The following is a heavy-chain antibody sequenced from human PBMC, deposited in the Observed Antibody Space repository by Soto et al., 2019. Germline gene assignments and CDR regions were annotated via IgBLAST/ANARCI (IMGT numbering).Heavy chain of an antibody. CDR2: IRGSDLIT. V-gene: IGHV3-23*01. D-gene: IGHD3-10*01. Sequence: VQLLESGGGLVQPGGSLRFSGLASGFTFSGYPLPWVRQVRGEGWGWVSSIRGSDLITYYADSVKGRFTISRDNSKNTLFLEMSSLRVADTAVYYCAKAYGLGSYYKGGNWGQGTVVTVSS. CDR1: GFTFSGYP. J-gene: IGHJ1*01. CDR3: AKAYGLGSYYKGGN.